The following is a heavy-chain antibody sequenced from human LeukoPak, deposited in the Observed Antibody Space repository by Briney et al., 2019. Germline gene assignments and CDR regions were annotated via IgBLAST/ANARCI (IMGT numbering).Heavy chain of an antibody. V-gene: IGHV3-74*01. CDR2: INSDGSSR. CDR3: ARGCGTASCYYWYFDL. Sequence: GGSLRLSCAASGFTFSSHWMHWVRQAPGKGLAWVSGINSDGSSRIYADSVKGRFTISRDNAKKTLYLQMNSLRDDDTAVYYCARGCGTASCYYWYFDLWGRGTLVTVSS. J-gene: IGHJ2*01. D-gene: IGHD2-2*01. CDR1: GFTFSSHW.